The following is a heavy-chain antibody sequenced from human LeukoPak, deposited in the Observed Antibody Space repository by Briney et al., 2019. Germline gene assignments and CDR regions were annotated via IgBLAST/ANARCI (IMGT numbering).Heavy chain of an antibody. J-gene: IGHJ3*01. CDR3: GKDPNGDYIGAFDF. CDR2: ITGSGDTR. V-gene: IGHV3-23*01. D-gene: IGHD4-17*01. Sequence: QPGGSLRLSCVASGITFRNYAVTWVRQAPLKGLEWVSSITGSGDTRRYADSVKGRFTISRDNSVDTLYLQMNSLSAEDTAIYYCGKDPNGDYIGAFDFWGRGTMVTVSS. CDR1: GITFRNYA.